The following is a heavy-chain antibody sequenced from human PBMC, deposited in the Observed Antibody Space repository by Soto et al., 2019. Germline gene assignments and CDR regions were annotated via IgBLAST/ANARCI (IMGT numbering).Heavy chain of an antibody. D-gene: IGHD6-19*01. CDR3: ARASSGWWEYYYYYYGMDV. V-gene: IGHV4-59*01. Sequence: SETLSLTCTVSGGSISSYYWSWIRQPPGKGLEWIGYIYYSGSTNYNPSLKSRVTISVDTSKNQFSLKLSSVTAADTAVYYCARASSGWWEYYYYYYGMDVWGQGTTVTVSS. CDR2: IYYSGST. J-gene: IGHJ6*02. CDR1: GGSISSYY.